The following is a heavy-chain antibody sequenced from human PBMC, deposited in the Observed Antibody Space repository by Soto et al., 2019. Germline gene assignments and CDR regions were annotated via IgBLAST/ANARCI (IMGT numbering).Heavy chain of an antibody. CDR1: GGTFSSYA. D-gene: IGHD5-12*01. V-gene: IGHV1-69*01. Sequence: QVQLVQSGAEVQKPGSSVKVSCKASGGTFSSYAISWVRQAPGQGLEWMGGIIPIFGTANYAQKFQGRVTITADESTSTAYMELSSLRSEDTAVYYCARAAPFIVATTYYYYGMDVWGQGTTVTVSS. CDR3: ARAAPFIVATTYYYYGMDV. CDR2: IIPIFGTA. J-gene: IGHJ6*02.